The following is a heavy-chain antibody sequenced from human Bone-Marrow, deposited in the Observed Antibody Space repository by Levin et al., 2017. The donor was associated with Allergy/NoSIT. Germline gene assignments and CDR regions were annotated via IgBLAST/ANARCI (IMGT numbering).Heavy chain of an antibody. CDR1: GFTFSSHG. CDR2: TSYAGGNK. CDR3: AKDRGVGDPLLNSFDY. D-gene: IGHD3-16*01. V-gene: IGHV3-30*18. J-gene: IGHJ4*02. Sequence: GGSLRLSCAASGFTFSSHGMHWVRQAPGKGPEWVAGTSYAGGNKYYADSVKGRFTISRDNSKNTLYLQMNSLRPEDTAVYYCAKDRGVGDPLLNSFDYWGQGTLVTVSS.